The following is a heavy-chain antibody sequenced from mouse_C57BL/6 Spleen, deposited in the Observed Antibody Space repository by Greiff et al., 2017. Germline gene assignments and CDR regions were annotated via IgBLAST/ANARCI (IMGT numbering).Heavy chain of an antibody. J-gene: IGHJ1*03. D-gene: IGHD1-1*01. V-gene: IGHV1-47*01. Sequence: VQLQQSGAELVKPGASVKMSCKASGYTFTTYPIEWMKQNHGKSLEWIGNFHPYNDDTKYNEKFKGKATLTVEKSSSTVYLALSRLTSDGSAVFYSARSSSDSLDGSSSYWYFGVWGTGTTVTVSS. CDR1: GYTFTTYP. CDR2: FHPYNDDT. CDR3: ARSSSDSLDGSSSYWYFGV.